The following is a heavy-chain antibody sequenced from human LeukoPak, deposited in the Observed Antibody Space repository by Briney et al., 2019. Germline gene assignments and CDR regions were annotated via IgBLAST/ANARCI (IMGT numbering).Heavy chain of an antibody. D-gene: IGHD6-13*01. CDR3: ARDGKRSSSWYDY. J-gene: IGHJ4*02. CDR1: GGSISSYY. V-gene: IGHV4-59*01. CDR2: IYYSGST. Sequence: PSEALSLTCTVSGGSISSYYWSWIRQPPGKGLEWIGYIYYSGSTNYKPSLKSRVTISVDTSKNQFSLKLSSVTAADTAVYYCARDGKRSSSWYDYWGQGTLVTVSS.